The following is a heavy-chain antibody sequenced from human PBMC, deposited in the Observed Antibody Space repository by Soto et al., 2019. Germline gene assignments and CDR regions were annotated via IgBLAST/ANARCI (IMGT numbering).Heavy chain of an antibody. CDR1: GYRFTNYW. Sequence: GESLNISCKGSGYRFTNYWIGWVRQMPGKGLEWMGIIYPGDSDTRYSPSFQGQVTISADKSINTAYLQWTSLKASDTAMYYCARSRRGAYSSGWYSPSGYYNYGIDVWGQGTKVTVSS. D-gene: IGHD6-19*01. J-gene: IGHJ6*02. V-gene: IGHV5-51*01. CDR3: ARSRRGAYSSGWYSPSGYYNYGIDV. CDR2: IYPGDSDT.